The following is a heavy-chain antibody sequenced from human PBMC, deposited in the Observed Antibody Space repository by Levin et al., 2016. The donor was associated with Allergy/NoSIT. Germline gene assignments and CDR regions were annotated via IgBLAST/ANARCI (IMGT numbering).Heavy chain of an antibody. CDR2: ISSSGSTI. CDR3: ARTTYCSGGSCYLDY. D-gene: IGHD2-15*01. J-gene: IGHJ4*02. V-gene: IGHV3-48*03. CDR1: GFTFSSYE. Sequence: GESLKISCAASGFTFSSYEMNWVRQAPGKGLEWVSYISSSGSTIYYADSVKGRFTISRDNAKNSLYLQMNSLRAEDTAVYYCARTTYCSGGSCYLDYWGQGTLVTVSS.